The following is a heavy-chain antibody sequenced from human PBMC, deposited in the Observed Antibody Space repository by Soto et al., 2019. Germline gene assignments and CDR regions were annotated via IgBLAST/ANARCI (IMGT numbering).Heavy chain of an antibody. D-gene: IGHD5-12*01. Sequence: QVQLVQSGGEVTKPGACVKLSCTASGYTFTSYGISWVRQAPGQGLEWMGWISAYNGKTKYAQNVQGRVTMTTDTSTRTAYMDPRRLRSDDTAVYYCAIGGDVNYYHGMDFWGQGTTVTVSS. J-gene: IGHJ6*02. CDR1: GYTFTSYG. V-gene: IGHV1-18*01. CDR2: ISAYNGKT. CDR3: AIGGDVNYYHGMDF.